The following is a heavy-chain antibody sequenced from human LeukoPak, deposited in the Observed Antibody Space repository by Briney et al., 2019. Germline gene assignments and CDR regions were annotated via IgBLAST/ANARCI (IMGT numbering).Heavy chain of an antibody. CDR3: ARGNRALTKWFGELLYLLSARFTRTIPDY. V-gene: IGHV3-30*02. J-gene: IGHJ4*02. CDR1: GFSFSTYG. D-gene: IGHD3-10*01. CDR2: IRSDGSNK. Sequence: PGGSLRLSCAASGFSFSTYGMSWVRQAPGKGLEWMAFIRSDGSNKYYADSVKGRFTISRDNSKNTLYLQMNSLRSEDTAVYYCARGNRALTKWFGELLYLLSARFTRTIPDYWGQGTLVTVSS.